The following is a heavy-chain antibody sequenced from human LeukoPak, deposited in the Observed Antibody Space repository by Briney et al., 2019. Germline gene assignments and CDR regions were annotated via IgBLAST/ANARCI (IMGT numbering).Heavy chain of an antibody. CDR3: ARSYASWFGEPFDY. V-gene: IGHV1-3*01. Sequence: GSVKVSCKASGYTFTSYAMHWVRQAPGQRLEWMGWINAGNGNTKYSQKFQGRVTITRDTSASTAYMELSSLRSEDTAVYYCARSYASWFGEPFDYWGQGTLVTVSS. J-gene: IGHJ4*02. CDR2: INAGNGNT. D-gene: IGHD3-10*01. CDR1: GYTFTSYA.